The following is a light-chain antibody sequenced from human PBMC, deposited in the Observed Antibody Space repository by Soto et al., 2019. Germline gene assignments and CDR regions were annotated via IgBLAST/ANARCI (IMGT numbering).Light chain of an antibody. J-gene: IGKJ1*01. CDR2: ATS. CDR3: QQYGSSGT. CDR1: QGISNY. V-gene: IGKV1-27*01. Sequence: DIQMTQSPSSVASSLVDRVTITCRASQGISNYLAWYQQKPGKVPKLLIYATSTLQSGVPSRFSGSGSGTDFTLTISRLEPEDFAVYYCQQYGSSGTFGQGTKVDIK.